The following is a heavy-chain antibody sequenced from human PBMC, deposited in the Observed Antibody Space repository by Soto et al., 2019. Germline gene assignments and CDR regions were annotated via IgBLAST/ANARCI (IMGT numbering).Heavy chain of an antibody. J-gene: IGHJ5*02. D-gene: IGHD3-16*01. CDR3: ARDLSPYSDYYDESTSETWFDP. CDR1: GFTFSYYC. CDR2: ISKSGSII. Sequence: PGGSLRLSCAASGFTFSYYCMSWLRQPPGKGLEWVSYISKSGSIIHFADSVKGRFAISRDNAKNTLYLQMSSLRAEDTALYYCARDLSPYSDYYDESTSETWFDPWGQGTLVTVSS. V-gene: IGHV3-11*01.